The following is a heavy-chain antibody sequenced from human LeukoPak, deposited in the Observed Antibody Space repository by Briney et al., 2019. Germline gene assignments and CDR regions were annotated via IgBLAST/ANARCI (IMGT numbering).Heavy chain of an antibody. CDR2: ISSSGSNI. CDR1: GFTFSSYE. J-gene: IGHJ4*02. Sequence: PGGSLSLSCAASGFTFSSYEMNWVRQAPGKGLEWVSYISSSGSNIYYADSVKCRFIISRHNAKNSLYLQMNRLRAEDTAVYYCAREGGWYSVDYRGQGTLVTVSS. V-gene: IGHV3-48*03. CDR3: AREGGWYSVDY. D-gene: IGHD6-19*01.